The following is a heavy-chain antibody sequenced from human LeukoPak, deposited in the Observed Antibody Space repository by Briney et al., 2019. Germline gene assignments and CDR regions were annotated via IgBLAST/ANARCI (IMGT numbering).Heavy chain of an antibody. J-gene: IGHJ3*02. Sequence: GGSLRLSCAASGFTFSSYAMHWVRQAPGKGLEWVAVISYDGSNKYYADSVRGRFTISRDNSKNTLYLQMNSLRAEDTAVYYCAKSTGRTYPDAFDIWGQGTMVTVSS. V-gene: IGHV3-30*04. D-gene: IGHD1-1*01. CDR2: ISYDGSNK. CDR1: GFTFSSYA. CDR3: AKSTGRTYPDAFDI.